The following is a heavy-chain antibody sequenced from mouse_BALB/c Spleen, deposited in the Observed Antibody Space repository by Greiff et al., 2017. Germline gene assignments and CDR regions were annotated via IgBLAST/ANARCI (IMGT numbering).Heavy chain of an antibody. Sequence: VQLQQSGPGLVKPSQSLSLTCTVTGYSITSDYAWNWIRQFPGNKLEWMGYISYSGSTSYNPSLKSRISITRDTSKNQFFLQLNSVTTEDTATYYCARGEGLYYAMDYWGQGTSVTVSS. J-gene: IGHJ4*01. CDR3: ARGEGLYYAMDY. CDR2: ISYSGST. CDR1: GYSITSDYA. D-gene: IGHD3-1*01. V-gene: IGHV3-2*02.